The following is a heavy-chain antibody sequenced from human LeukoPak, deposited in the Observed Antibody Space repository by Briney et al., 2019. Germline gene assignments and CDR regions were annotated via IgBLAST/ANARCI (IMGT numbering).Heavy chain of an antibody. V-gene: IGHV3-33*01. CDR1: GIPFKKYG. CDR3: VTHYKWDLLVHAFDF. Sequence: PGRSLRLSCAVSGIPFKKYGMHWVRQAPGKGLEWVATIWHDGSPTMYADSARGRFTISGDDSKNMLYLQMNSLRAEDTAEYYCVTHYKWDLLVHAFDFWGQGTRVTVSS. CDR2: IWHDGSPT. J-gene: IGHJ3*01. D-gene: IGHD1-26*01.